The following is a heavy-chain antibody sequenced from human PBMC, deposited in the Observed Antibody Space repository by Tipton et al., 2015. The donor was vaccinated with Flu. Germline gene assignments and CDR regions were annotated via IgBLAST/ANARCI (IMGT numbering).Heavy chain of an antibody. CDR2: IKQGGSEK. D-gene: IGHD3-3*01. Sequence: SLRLSCAASGFTFSSYWMSWVRQAPGKGLEWVANIKQGGSEKYYVDSVKGRFTISRDNAKNSLYLQMSSLRAEDTAVYYCAREGYDFWSGPFDYWGQGTLVTVSS. CDR3: AREGYDFWSGPFDY. J-gene: IGHJ4*02. CDR1: GFTFSSYW. V-gene: IGHV3-7*01.